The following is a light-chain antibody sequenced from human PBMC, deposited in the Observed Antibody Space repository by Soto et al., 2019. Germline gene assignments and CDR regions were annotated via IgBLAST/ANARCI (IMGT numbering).Light chain of an antibody. Sequence: QSVLTQPPSVSGAPGQRVTISCPGSSSNIGAGYDVHWYLQLPGTAPKLLIYGNTNRPSGVPDRFSGSKSGSSASLAITGLQAEDEADYYCQSHDSSLHASVFGTGTKLTVL. J-gene: IGLJ1*01. V-gene: IGLV1-40*01. CDR2: GNT. CDR3: QSHDSSLHASV. CDR1: SSNIGAGYD.